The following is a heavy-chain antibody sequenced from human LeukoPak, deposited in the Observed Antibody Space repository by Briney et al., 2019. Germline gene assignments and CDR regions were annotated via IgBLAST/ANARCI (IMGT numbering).Heavy chain of an antibody. V-gene: IGHV3-23*01. J-gene: IGHJ4*02. CDR3: AKDLRGYSGYDPYYFDY. D-gene: IGHD5-12*01. CDR2: ISGSGGST. CDR1: GFTFSNAW. Sequence: GGSLRLSCAASGFTFSNAWMSWVRQAPGKGLEWVSAISGSGGSTYYADSVKGRFTISRDNSKNTLYLQMNSLRAEDTAVYYCAKDLRGYSGYDPYYFDYWGQGTLVTVSS.